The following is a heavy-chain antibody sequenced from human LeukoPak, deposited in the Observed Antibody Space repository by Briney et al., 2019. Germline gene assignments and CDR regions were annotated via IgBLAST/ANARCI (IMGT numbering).Heavy chain of an antibody. J-gene: IGHJ3*01. Sequence: GGSLRLSCAVSGFTVSSKYMSGVRQAPGKGLEWVSVIYSGGSTYYADSVKGRFTISRDNSKNTLSLQMNSLRPEDTAMYYCARDPALTLWGQGTMVTVSS. CDR2: IYSGGST. V-gene: IGHV3-66*01. CDR3: ARDPALTL. D-gene: IGHD1-14*01. CDR1: GFTVSSKY.